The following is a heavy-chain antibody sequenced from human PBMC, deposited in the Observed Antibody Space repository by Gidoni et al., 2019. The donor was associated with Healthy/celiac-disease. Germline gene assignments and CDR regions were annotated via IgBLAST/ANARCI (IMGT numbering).Heavy chain of an antibody. CDR3: AKVIAAAGRLGVYFDY. Sequence: EVQRLESGGGLVQPGGSLRLSCAASGVTFSSYAMSWVRQAPGEGLEWVSAISGSGGSTYYADSVKGRFTISRDNSKNTLYLQMNSLRAEDTAVYYCAKVIAAAGRLGVYFDYWGQGTLVTVSS. V-gene: IGHV3-23*01. CDR2: ISGSGGST. D-gene: IGHD6-13*01. CDR1: GVTFSSYA. J-gene: IGHJ4*02.